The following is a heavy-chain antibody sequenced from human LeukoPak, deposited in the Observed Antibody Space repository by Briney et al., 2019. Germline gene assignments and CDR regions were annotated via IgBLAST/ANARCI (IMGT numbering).Heavy chain of an antibody. CDR3: ARVKGGSSWYTAYYMDV. J-gene: IGHJ6*03. D-gene: IGHD6-13*01. Sequence: GGSLRLSCAASGFTVSSNHMSWVRQAPGKGLEWVSVIYSGGSTYYADSVKGRFTISRDNPKNTLYLQMNSLRAEDTAVYYCARVKGGSSWYTAYYMDVWGKGTTVTVSS. CDR2: IYSGGST. CDR1: GFTVSSNH. V-gene: IGHV3-53*01.